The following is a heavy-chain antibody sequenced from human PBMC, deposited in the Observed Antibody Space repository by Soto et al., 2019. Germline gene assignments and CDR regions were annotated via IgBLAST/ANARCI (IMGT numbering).Heavy chain of an antibody. V-gene: IGHV1-18*01. CDR3: ARDTPGTPYYNRFDP. CDR1: GYTFTSYG. Sequence: QVQLVQSGAEVKKPGASVKVSCKASGYTFTSYGISWVRQAPGQGLEWMGWISAYNGKTNYAQKLQGRVTKTTDTSTNTAYMELRSLRADDTAVYYCARDTPGTPYYNRFDPWGQGTLVTVSS. D-gene: IGHD1-1*01. CDR2: ISAYNGKT. J-gene: IGHJ5*02.